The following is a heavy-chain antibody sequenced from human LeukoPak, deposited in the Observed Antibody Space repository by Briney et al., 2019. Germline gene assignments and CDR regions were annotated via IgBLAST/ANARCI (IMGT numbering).Heavy chain of an antibody. V-gene: IGHV4-59*08. J-gene: IGHJ6*03. CDR3: ARSPGRYCSSTSCSPYMDV. CDR2: IYYSGST. Sequence: PSETLSLTCTVSGGSISSYYWSWIRQPPGKGLEWIGYIYYSGSTNYNPSLKSRVTISVDTSKNQFSLKLSSVTAADTAVYYCARSPGRYCSSTSCSPYMDVWGKGTTVTISS. CDR1: GGSISSYY. D-gene: IGHD2-2*01.